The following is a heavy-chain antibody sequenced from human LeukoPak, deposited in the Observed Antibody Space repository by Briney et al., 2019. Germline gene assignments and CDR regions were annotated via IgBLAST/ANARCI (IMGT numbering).Heavy chain of an antibody. V-gene: IGHV1-18*01. CDR3: ARLGYCSSTSCYTGTKSENYYYYYMDV. D-gene: IGHD2-2*02. J-gene: IGHJ6*03. CDR2: ISAYNGNT. Sequence: ASLKVSCKASGYTFTSYGISWVRQAPGQGLEWMRWISAYNGNTNYAQKLQGRVTMTTVTSTSTAYMELRSLRSDDTAVYYCARLGYCSSTSCYTGTKSENYYYYYMDVWGKGTTVTVSS. CDR1: GYTFTSYG.